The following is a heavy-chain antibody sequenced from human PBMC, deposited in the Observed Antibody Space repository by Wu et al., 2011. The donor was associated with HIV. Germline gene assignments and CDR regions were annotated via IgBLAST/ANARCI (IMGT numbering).Heavy chain of an antibody. D-gene: IGHD3-10*01. CDR2: IIPFFDTK. Sequence: QVHLVQSGAEVKKPGSSVKVSCKASGGTFRSHTITWVRQAPGQGPEWMGRIIPFFDTKTYAQTFQGRVTFTADKSTGTVYMDLSRLTSEDTAVYYCTIGRGSRPRFDPWGQGTLVTVSS. J-gene: IGHJ5*02. CDR1: GGTFRSHT. CDR3: TIGRGSRPRFDP. V-gene: IGHV1-69*14.